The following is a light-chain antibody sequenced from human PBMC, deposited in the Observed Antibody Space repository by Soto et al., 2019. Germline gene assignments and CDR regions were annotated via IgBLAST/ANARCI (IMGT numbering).Light chain of an antibody. Sequence: QSALTQPPSASGSPGQSVTISCTGTRSDVGGYNYVSWYQQYPGKAPKLIIYEVSKRPSGVPDRFSGSKSGNTASLTVSGLQAEDEADYYCSSYGSSTNLVFGGGTKLTVL. J-gene: IGLJ2*01. CDR3: SSYGSSTNLV. CDR2: EVS. V-gene: IGLV2-8*01. CDR1: RSDVGGYNY.